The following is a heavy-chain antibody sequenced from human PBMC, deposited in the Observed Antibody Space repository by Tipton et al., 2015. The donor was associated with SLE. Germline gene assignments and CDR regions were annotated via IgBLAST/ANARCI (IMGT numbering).Heavy chain of an antibody. V-gene: IGHV4-4*07. CDR2: VSPSGAT. CDR3: ARDKWGDYDPSTGYLWWLDP. Sequence: TLSLTCTVSGGSLNSYFCSWIRQSAGKGLEWIGRVSPSGATYNNPSLKGRGSLSVDTSPREFSLSLASLTAADTAIYYCARDKWGDYDPSTGYLWWLDPWGQGTLVTVSS. D-gene: IGHD3-9*01. J-gene: IGHJ5*02. CDR1: GGSLNSYF.